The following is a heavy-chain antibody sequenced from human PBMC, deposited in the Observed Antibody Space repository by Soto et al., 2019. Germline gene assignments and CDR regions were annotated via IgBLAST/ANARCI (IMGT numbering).Heavy chain of an antibody. CDR3: ARSQGSSTSLEIYYYYYYGMDV. V-gene: IGHV1-69*01. J-gene: IGHJ6*02. Sequence: QVQRVQSGAEVKKPGSSVKVSCKASGGTFSSYAISWVRQAPGQGLEWMGGIIPISGTANYAQKFQGRVTITADESTSTADMELSSLRSEDTAVYYCARSQGSSTSLEIYYYYYYGMDVWGQGTTVTVSS. CDR1: GGTFSSYA. CDR2: IIPISGTA. D-gene: IGHD2-2*01.